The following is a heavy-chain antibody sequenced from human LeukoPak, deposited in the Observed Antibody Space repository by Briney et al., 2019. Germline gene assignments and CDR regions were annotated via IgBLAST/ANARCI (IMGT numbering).Heavy chain of an antibody. D-gene: IGHD5-18*01. J-gene: IGHJ4*02. CDR3: AKNFVDTAMTYFDY. V-gene: IGHV3-30*02. CDR1: GFTFSSYG. Sequence: PGGSLILSCAASGFTFSSYGMHWVRQAPGKGLEWVAFIRYDGSNKYYADSVKGRFTISRDNSKNTLYLQMNSLRAEDTAVYYCAKNFVDTAMTYFDYWGQGTLVTVSS. CDR2: IRYDGSNK.